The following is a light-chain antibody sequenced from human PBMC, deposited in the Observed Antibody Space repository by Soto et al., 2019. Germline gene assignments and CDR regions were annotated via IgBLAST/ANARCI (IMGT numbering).Light chain of an antibody. CDR3: QQANSFPRT. CDR2: AAS. J-gene: IGKJ1*01. CDR1: QAISTW. Sequence: DLQMTQSPSSVSASVGDRVTITCRASQAISTWLAWYQQKPGKAPKLLIYAASNLQTGVPSRFSGSGSGTDFTLTSNSLQPEDFATYYCQQANSFPRTFGQGTKVEIK. V-gene: IGKV1D-12*01.